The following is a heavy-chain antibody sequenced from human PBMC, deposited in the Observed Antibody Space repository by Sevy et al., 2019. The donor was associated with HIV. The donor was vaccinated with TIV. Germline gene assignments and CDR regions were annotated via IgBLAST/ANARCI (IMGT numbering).Heavy chain of an antibody. CDR3: ARQRASGWFAY. Sequence: SETLSLTCTVSGGSISSSSYYWGWIRQPPGKGLEWIGSIYYSGSTYYNPSLKSRVTISVDTSKNQFSLKLSSVTAADTAVYYCARQRASGWFAYWGQGTLVTFSS. J-gene: IGHJ5*01. CDR2: IYYSGST. CDR1: GGSISSSSYY. V-gene: IGHV4-39*01. D-gene: IGHD1-26*01.